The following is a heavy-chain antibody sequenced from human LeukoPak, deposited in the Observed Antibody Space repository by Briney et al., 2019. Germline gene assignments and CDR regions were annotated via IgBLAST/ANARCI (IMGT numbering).Heavy chain of an antibody. D-gene: IGHD2-2*01. CDR1: GFTFSSYA. V-gene: IGHV3-74*01. CDR2: VKSDGSST. CDR3: ASRYCSSTSCIDY. Sequence: GGSLRLSCAASGFTFSSYAMHWVRHAPGKGLVWVSRVKSDGSSTIYADSVKGRFTISRDNAKNSLYLQMNSLRAEDTAVYYCASRYCSSTSCIDYWGQGTLVTVSS. J-gene: IGHJ4*02.